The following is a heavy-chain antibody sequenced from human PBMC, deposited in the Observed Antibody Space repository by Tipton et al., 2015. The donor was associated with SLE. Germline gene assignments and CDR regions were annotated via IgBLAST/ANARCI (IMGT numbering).Heavy chain of an antibody. CDR1: GGSISSSSYY. V-gene: IGHV4-39*07. CDR3: ARGAPPTFY. Sequence: TLSLTCTVSGGSISSSSYYWGWIRQPPGKGLEWIGSIYYSGSTYYNPSLKSRVTISVDTSKNQFSLKLSSVTAADTAVYYCARGAPPTFYWGQGTLVTVSS. CDR2: IYYSGST. J-gene: IGHJ4*02.